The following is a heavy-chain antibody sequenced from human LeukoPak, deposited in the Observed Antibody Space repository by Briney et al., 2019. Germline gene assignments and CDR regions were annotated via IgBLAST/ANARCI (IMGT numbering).Heavy chain of an antibody. J-gene: IGHJ4*02. CDR2: INHSGST. CDR1: GGSFSGYY. V-gene: IGHV4-34*01. D-gene: IGHD4-17*01. CDR3: ARSGGYGDYTGFDY. Sequence: SETLSLTCAVYGGSFSGYYWSWIRQPPGKGLEWIGEINHSGSTNYNPSLKSRVTISVDRSKNQFSLKLSSVTAADTAVYYCARSGGYGDYTGFDYWGQGTLVTVSS.